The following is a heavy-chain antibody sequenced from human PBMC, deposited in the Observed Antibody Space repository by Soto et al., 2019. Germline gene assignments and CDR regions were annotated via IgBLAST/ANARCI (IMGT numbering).Heavy chain of an antibody. V-gene: IGHV1-69*13. Sequence: SVKVSGKAAGGTGSSYAISLVRHAPGQGLEWMGGIIPIFGTANYAQKFQGRVTITADESTSTAYMELSSLRSEDTAVYYCARELRYSYGRYYFDYWGRGTLVTVSS. J-gene: IGHJ4*02. CDR3: ARELRYSYGRYYFDY. CDR2: IIPIFGTA. CDR1: GGTGSSYA. D-gene: IGHD5-18*01.